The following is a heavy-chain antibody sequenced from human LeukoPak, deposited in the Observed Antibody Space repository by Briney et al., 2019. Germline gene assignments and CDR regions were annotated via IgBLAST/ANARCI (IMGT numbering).Heavy chain of an antibody. Sequence: GGSLRLSCVGSGLNFNTYDLTWVRQAPGKGLEWVALFGTRHTHIFYADSVEGRFAISRDNSKNTVYLQMNSLRVEDAAVYYCAARLPLYGMDVWGQGTTVTVSS. CDR1: GLNFNTYD. V-gene: IGHV3-23*01. J-gene: IGHJ6*02. CDR3: AARLPLYGMDV. D-gene: IGHD2-21*02. CDR2: FGTRHTHI.